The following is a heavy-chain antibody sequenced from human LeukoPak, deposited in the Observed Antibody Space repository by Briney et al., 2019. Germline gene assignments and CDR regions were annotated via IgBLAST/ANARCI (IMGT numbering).Heavy chain of an antibody. J-gene: IGHJ3*02. D-gene: IGHD2-2*01. Sequence: PGGSLRLSCAASGFTFSSYWMHWVRQAPGKGLVWVSRINSDGSSTSYADSVKGRFTISRDNAKNTLYLQMNSLRAEDTAVYYCALPVVPAAIGGENAFDIWGQGTMVTVSS. CDR1: GFTFSSYW. V-gene: IGHV3-74*01. CDR2: INSDGSST. CDR3: ALPVVPAAIGGENAFDI.